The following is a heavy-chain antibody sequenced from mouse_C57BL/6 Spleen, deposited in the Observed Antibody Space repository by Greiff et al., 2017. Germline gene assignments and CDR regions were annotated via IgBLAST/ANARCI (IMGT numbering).Heavy chain of an antibody. J-gene: IGHJ2*01. CDR3: ARGYYYGSSSPVDY. CDR1: GYTFTSYW. CDR2: IDPSDSYT. D-gene: IGHD1-1*01. V-gene: IGHV1-69*01. Sequence: QVQLQQPGAELVMPGASVKLSCKASGYTFTSYWMHWVKQRPGQGLEWIGEIDPSDSYTNYTQKFKGKSTLTVDKSSSTAYRQLSSVTSEDSAVYYWARGYYYGSSSPVDYWGQGTTLTVSS.